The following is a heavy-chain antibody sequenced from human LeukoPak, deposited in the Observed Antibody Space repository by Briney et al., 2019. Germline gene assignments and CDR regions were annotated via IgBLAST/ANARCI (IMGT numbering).Heavy chain of an antibody. CDR3: ARGMPTNFDY. CDR1: GFTFSSYW. V-gene: IGHV3-74*01. CDR2: ITSDGSST. D-gene: IGHD1-26*01. Sequence: GWSLRLSCAASGFTFSSYWMHWVRQVPGKGLDWVTRITSDGSSTSSADSVKGRFTISRDNAKNTLYLQMNSLRVEDTAVYYCARGMPTNFDYWGQGALVTVSS. J-gene: IGHJ4*02.